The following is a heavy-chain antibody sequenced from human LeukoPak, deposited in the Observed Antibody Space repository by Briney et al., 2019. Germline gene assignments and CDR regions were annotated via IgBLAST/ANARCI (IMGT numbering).Heavy chain of an antibody. Sequence: SETLSLTCTVSGGSISTYSWNWIRQPAGKGLEWIGRIFPSGSTNYNPSLKSRVTISVDTSKNQFSLKLTSVTAADTAVYYCARTTEGGYTYGYFYYYYMDVWGKGTTVTISS. CDR1: GGSISTYS. V-gene: IGHV4-4*07. J-gene: IGHJ6*03. D-gene: IGHD5-18*01. CDR2: IFPSGST. CDR3: ARTTEGGYTYGYFYYYYMDV.